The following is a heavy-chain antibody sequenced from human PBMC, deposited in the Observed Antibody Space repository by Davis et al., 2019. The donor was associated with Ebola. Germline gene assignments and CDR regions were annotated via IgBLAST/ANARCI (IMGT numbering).Heavy chain of an antibody. J-gene: IGHJ6*02. D-gene: IGHD3-3*01. V-gene: IGHV1-18*01. CDR3: ARGGIGVALYGMDV. Sequence: ASVKVSCKASGYTFSSYAISWVRQAPGQGLEWMGWISAYNGNTNYAQKLQGRVTMTTDTSTSTAYMELRSLRSDDTAVYYCARGGIGVALYGMDVWGQGTTVTVSS. CDR1: GYTFSSYA. CDR2: ISAYNGNT.